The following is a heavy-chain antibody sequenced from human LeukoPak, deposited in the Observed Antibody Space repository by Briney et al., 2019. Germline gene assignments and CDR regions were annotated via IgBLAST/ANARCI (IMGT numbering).Heavy chain of an antibody. J-gene: IGHJ5*02. CDR1: GGSISSGGYY. CDR3: ARGIGRYDFWSGYYNGNWFDP. D-gene: IGHD3-3*01. CDR2: IYYSGST. Sequence: PSQTLSLTCTVSGGSISSGGYYWSWIRQHPGKGLEWIGYIYYSGSTYYNPSLKSRVTISVDTSKNQFSLKLSSVTAADTAVYYCARGIGRYDFWSGYYNGNWFDPWGQGTLVTVSS. V-gene: IGHV4-31*03.